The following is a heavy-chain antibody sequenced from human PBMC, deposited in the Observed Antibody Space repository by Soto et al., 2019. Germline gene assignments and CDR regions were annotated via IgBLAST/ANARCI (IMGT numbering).Heavy chain of an antibody. J-gene: IGHJ4*02. CDR2: IYYSGST. CDR3: ARRWGTYFDF. Sequence: QVQLQESGPGLVKPSETLSLTCTVSGGCISSYYWSWIRQPPGKGLEWIGYIYYSGSTDYDPSLKSRVTISVDTSKNQFSLKLSSVTAADTAVYYCARRWGTYFDFWGQGTLVTVSS. D-gene: IGHD7-27*01. CDR1: GGCISSYY. V-gene: IGHV4-59*01.